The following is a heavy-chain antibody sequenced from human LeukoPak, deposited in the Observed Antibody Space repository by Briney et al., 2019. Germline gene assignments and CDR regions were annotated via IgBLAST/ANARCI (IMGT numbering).Heavy chain of an antibody. CDR2: IKQDGSEK. CDR3: ARERYYDFWSGYYTLYYFDY. CDR1: GFTFSSYW. V-gene: IGHV3-7*01. D-gene: IGHD3-3*01. J-gene: IGHJ4*02. Sequence: GGSLRLSCAASGFTFSSYWMSWVRQAPGKGLEWVANIKQDGSEKYYVDSVKGRFTISRDNAKNSLYLQMNSLRAEDTAVYYCARERYYDFWSGYYTLYYFDYWGQGTLVTVSS.